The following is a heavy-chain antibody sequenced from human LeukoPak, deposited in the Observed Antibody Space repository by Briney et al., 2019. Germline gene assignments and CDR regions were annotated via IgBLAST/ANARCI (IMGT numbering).Heavy chain of an antibody. J-gene: IGHJ3*02. CDR1: GFTFSTYS. Sequence: GGSLRLSCAASGFTFSTYSMNWVRQAPGKGLEWVSSISSSSSYIYYADSVKGRFTISRDNAKNSLYLQMNSLRAEDTAVYYCARVSYYYDSSGYGAFDIWGQGTMVTVSS. CDR2: ISSSSSYI. CDR3: ARVSYYYDSSGYGAFDI. D-gene: IGHD3-22*01. V-gene: IGHV3-21*01.